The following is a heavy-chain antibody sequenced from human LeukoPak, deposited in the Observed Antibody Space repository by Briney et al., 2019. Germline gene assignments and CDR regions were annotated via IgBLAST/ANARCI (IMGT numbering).Heavy chain of an antibody. CDR1: GFTFSSYA. Sequence: GASLRLSCAASGFTFSSYAMSGVRQAPGKGREWVSAISGSGGSTYYADSVKGRFTISRDNSKNTLYLQMNSLRAEDTAVYYCANDARITIFGVVIRYFDYWGQGTLVTVSS. CDR3: ANDARITIFGVVIRYFDY. V-gene: IGHV3-23*01. CDR2: ISGSGGST. D-gene: IGHD3-3*01. J-gene: IGHJ4*02.